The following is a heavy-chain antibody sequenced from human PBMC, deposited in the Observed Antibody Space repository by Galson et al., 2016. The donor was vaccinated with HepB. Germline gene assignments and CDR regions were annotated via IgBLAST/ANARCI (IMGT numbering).Heavy chain of an antibody. Sequence: SLRLSCAASGFTFSSYSMNWVRQAPGKGLEWVSFISSGSLSILYADSVKGRFTISRDDSENSVYLQMDSLRDEDTAVYFCEIPSMGDMDYWGQGTLVIVSS. J-gene: IGHJ4*02. D-gene: IGHD2-21*02. CDR1: GFTFSSYS. CDR3: EIPSMGDMDY. V-gene: IGHV3-48*02. CDR2: ISSGSLSI.